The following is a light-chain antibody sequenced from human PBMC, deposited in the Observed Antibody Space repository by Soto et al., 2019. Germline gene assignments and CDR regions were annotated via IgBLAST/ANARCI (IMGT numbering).Light chain of an antibody. CDR3: QQYYSYPYT. Sequence: AIRMTQSPSSFSASTGDRVTITCRASQGISSYLAWYQQKPGKAPKLLIYAASTLQSGVPSRFSGSGSGTDCTLTISCLQSEDFATYCCQQYYSYPYTFGQGTKLEIK. CDR1: QGISSY. J-gene: IGKJ2*01. V-gene: IGKV1-8*01. CDR2: AAS.